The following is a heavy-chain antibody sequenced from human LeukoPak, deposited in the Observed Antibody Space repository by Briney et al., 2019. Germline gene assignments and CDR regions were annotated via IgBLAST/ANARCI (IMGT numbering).Heavy chain of an antibody. CDR1: AFIFSHYG. V-gene: IGHV3-33*06. J-gene: IGHJ4*02. CDR3: AKSIRGYSWTPNDY. D-gene: IGHD5-18*01. CDR2: IWANGNDK. Sequence: PGRSLRLSCAASAFIFSHYGMHWVRQVPGKGLEWVAVIWANGNDKYYIDSVKGRFTVSRDNSKNTLYLQMNSLRAEDTAVYYCAKSIRGYSWTPNDYWGQGTLVTVSS.